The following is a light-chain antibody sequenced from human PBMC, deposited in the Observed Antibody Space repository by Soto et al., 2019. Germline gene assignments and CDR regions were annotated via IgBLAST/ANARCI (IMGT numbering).Light chain of an antibody. V-gene: IGKV1-5*01. J-gene: IGKJ1*01. CDR3: QQYSSYSAWT. CDR2: DAS. Sequence: DIQMTQSPSTLSASVGDRVTITCRSSQSITNRLAWYQQKPGKAPKVLIYDASSLESGVPSRFSGSGSGTEFTLTIRSLQPDDIATYYCQQYSSYSAWTFGEGTKVDIK. CDR1: QSITNR.